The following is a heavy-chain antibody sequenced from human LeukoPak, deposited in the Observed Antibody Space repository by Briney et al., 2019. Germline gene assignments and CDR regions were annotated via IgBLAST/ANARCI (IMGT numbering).Heavy chain of an antibody. D-gene: IGHD6-13*01. V-gene: IGHV3-23*01. CDR2: ISTSGGTT. J-gene: IGHJ4*02. CDR1: GFTFSTYA. Sequence: GGSLRLSCTASGFTFSTYAMSWVRQAPGKGLEWVSGISTSGGTTYYADSVKGRFTISRDNSKNTLYLQMSSLRAEDTAVYYCASFGNSWYYFDYWGQGTLVTVSS. CDR3: ASFGNSWYYFDY.